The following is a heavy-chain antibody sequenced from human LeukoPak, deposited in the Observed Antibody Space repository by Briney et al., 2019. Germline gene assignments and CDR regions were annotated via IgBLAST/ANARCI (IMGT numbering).Heavy chain of an antibody. CDR2: ISGSGSST. CDR3: AKVMTRTMVRGVTPSDY. D-gene: IGHD3-10*01. CDR1: GFTFSSYA. Sequence: GGALRLSCAASGFTFSSYAMSSVRQAPGKGLEWVSAISGSGSSTYYADSVKGRFTISRDNSKNTLYLQMNSLRAEDTAVYYCAKVMTRTMVRGVTPSDYWGQGTLVTVSS. V-gene: IGHV3-23*01. J-gene: IGHJ4*02.